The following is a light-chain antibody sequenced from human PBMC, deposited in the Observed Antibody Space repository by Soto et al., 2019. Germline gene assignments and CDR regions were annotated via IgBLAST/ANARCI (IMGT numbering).Light chain of an antibody. V-gene: IGKV3-15*01. Sequence: EIVMPQSPAILSVSPGERATLSCRVSQSVSSRLAWYQQKPGQAPRLLIFGASTRATGISARFSGSGSGTEFALNISSLQSEDFAVYYCQQYDKWPPLTFGGGTKVDIK. CDR3: QQYDKWPPLT. J-gene: IGKJ4*01. CDR2: GAS. CDR1: QSVSSR.